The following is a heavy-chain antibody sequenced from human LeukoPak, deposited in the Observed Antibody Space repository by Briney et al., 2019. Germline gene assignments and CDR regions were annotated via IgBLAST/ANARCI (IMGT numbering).Heavy chain of an antibody. CDR2: ISGRGSST. D-gene: IGHD5-12*01. J-gene: IGHJ4*02. CDR3: AIGPPYGGYSD. Sequence: GGSLGLSCAASGFTFTTYAMTWVRQAPGKGPEWVSTISGRGSSTYYADSLKGRFTISRDNSKNTLYLQMNSLRAEDTAVYSCAIGPPYGGYSDWGQGTLVTVSS. CDR1: GFTFTTYA. V-gene: IGHV3-23*01.